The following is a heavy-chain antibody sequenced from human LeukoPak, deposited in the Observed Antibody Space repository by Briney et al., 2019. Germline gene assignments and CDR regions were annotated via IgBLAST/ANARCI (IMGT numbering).Heavy chain of an antibody. CDR2: VSSSGSYI. CDR1: GFTFSRYA. D-gene: IGHD7-27*01. V-gene: IGHV3-21*01. Sequence: GGSLRLSCAASGFTFSRYAMNWVRQAPGKGLEWVSSVSSSGSYIYQADSVKGRFITSRDNAKSSLYLQMNSLRAEDTALYYCGRGHWGLDYWGQGALVTVSS. CDR3: GRGHWGLDY. J-gene: IGHJ4*02.